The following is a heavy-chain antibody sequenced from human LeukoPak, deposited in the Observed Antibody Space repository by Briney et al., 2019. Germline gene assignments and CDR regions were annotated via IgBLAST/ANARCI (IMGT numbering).Heavy chain of an antibody. CDR2: ITSDGSNI. CDR1: GFTFSNFW. D-gene: IGHD3-16*01. CDR3: ARGGRSSFDY. V-gene: IGHV3-74*01. Sequence: PGGSLRLSCAASGFTFSNFWLHWVRQAPGKGLEWVSRITSDGSNINYADSVQGRFTISRDNAKNTLYLQMNSLRAEDTAVYYCARGGRSSFDYWGQGALVTVSS. J-gene: IGHJ4*02.